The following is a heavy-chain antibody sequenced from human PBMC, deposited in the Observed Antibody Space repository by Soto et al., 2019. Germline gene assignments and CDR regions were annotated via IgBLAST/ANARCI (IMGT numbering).Heavy chain of an antibody. V-gene: IGHV4-30-4*01. CDR1: GGSIISGDYY. Sequence: SETLSLTCTVSGGSIISGDYYWSWIRQPPGKGLEWIGHIYYSGSTYYNPSLKSRLTMSVDTSKNQFSLKVTSVTAADTAVYHCARGRYDSSERLIFDSWGQGTLVTVSS. J-gene: IGHJ4*02. CDR3: ARGRYDSSERLIFDS. D-gene: IGHD3-22*01. CDR2: IYYSGST.